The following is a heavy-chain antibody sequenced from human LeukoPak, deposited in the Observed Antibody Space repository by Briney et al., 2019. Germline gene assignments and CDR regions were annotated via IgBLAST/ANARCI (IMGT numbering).Heavy chain of an antibody. CDR1: GFTVSSNY. CDR2: IYSGGST. V-gene: IGHV3-66*02. D-gene: IGHD7-27*01. CDR3: ARDLWGAGDFDY. Sequence: PGGSLRLSCAASGFTVSSNYMSWVREAPGKGLEWVSVIYSGGSTYYADSVKGRFTISRDNSKNTLYLQMISLRAEDTAVYYCARDLWGAGDFDYWGQGTLVTVSS. J-gene: IGHJ4*02.